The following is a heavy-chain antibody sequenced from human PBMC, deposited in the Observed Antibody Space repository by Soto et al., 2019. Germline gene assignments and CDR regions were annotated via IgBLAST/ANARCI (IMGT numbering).Heavy chain of an antibody. V-gene: IGHV3-23*01. CDR2: ISGSGGST. J-gene: IGHJ4*02. Sequence: GGSLRLSCAASGFTFSSYAMSWVRQAPGKGLEWVSAISGSGGSTYYADSVKGRFTISRDNSKNTLYLQMNSLRAEDTAVYYCAKDTLEWLYETGWDYFDYWGQGTLVTVSS. D-gene: IGHD3-3*01. CDR3: AKDTLEWLYETGWDYFDY. CDR1: GFTFSSYA.